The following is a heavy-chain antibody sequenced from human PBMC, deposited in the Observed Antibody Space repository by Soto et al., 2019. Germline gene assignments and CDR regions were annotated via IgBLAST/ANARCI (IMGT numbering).Heavy chain of an antibody. J-gene: IGHJ4*02. D-gene: IGHD2-8*01. Sequence: PSETLSLTCTVSGGSISNYYWSWIRQPPGKGLEWIGYIYYSGSTNYNPSLKSRVTISVDTSKNQFSLKLSSVTAADTAVYYCARVPVHADSYYFDYWGQGTLVTVSS. CDR2: IYYSGST. CDR3: ARVPVHADSYYFDY. CDR1: GGSISNYY. V-gene: IGHV4-59*01.